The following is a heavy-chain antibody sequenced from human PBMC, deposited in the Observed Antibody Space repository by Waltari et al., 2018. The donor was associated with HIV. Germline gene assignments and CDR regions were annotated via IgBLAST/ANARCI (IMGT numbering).Heavy chain of an antibody. CDR3: AGYTTYCSSTSCYARGWNWFDP. V-gene: IGHV4-4*02. J-gene: IGHJ5*02. Sequence: QVQLQESGPGLVKPSGTLSLTCAVSGGSISSSNWWSWVRQPPGKGLEWIGEIYHSGSTNYNPSLKSRVTISVDKSKNQFSLKLSSVTAADTAVYYCAGYTTYCSSTSCYARGWNWFDPWGQGTLVTVSS. CDR1: GGSISSSNW. D-gene: IGHD2-2*01. CDR2: IYHSGST.